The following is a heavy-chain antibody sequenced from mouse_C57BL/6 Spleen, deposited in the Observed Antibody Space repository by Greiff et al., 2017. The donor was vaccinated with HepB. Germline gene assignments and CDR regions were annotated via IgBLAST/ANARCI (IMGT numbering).Heavy chain of an antibody. Sequence: EVKLMESGPELVKPGASVKISCKASGYSFTGYYMNWVKQSPEKSLEWIGEINPSTGGTTYNQKFKAKATLTVDKSSSTAYMQLKSLTSEDSAVYYCARGGYDGVYFDYWGQGTTLTVSS. J-gene: IGHJ2*01. CDR3: ARGGYDGVYFDY. V-gene: IGHV1-42*01. CDR2: INPSTGGT. D-gene: IGHD2-2*01. CDR1: GYSFTGYY.